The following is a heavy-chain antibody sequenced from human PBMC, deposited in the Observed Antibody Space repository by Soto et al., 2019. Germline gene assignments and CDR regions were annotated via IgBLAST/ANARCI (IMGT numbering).Heavy chain of an antibody. J-gene: IGHJ4*02. Sequence: TGGSLRLSCAASGFTFSSYSMNWVRQAPGKGLEWVSYISSSSSTIYYADSVKGRFTISRDNAKNSLYLQMNSLRAEDTAVYYCARDPRNIVARVGGYWGQGTLVTVSS. CDR1: GFTFSSYS. CDR3: ARDPRNIVARVGGY. CDR2: ISSSSSTI. V-gene: IGHV3-48*01. D-gene: IGHD5-12*01.